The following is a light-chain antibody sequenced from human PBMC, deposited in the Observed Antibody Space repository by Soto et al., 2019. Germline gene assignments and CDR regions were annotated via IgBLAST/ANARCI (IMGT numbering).Light chain of an antibody. Sequence: QSVLTQPRSVSGSPGQSVAISCTGTSSDVGGYDYVSWFQQHPGKAPKLMIYDVSKRPSGVPDRFSGSKSGNTASLTISGFQAEDEADYYCCSYAGSPYVFGTGTKVTVL. CDR3: CSYAGSPYV. V-gene: IGLV2-11*01. J-gene: IGLJ1*01. CDR2: DVS. CDR1: SSDVGGYDY.